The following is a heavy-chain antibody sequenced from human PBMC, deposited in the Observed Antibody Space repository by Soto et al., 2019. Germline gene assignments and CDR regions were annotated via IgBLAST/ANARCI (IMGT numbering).Heavy chain of an antibody. D-gene: IGHD4-17*01. CDR1: GFTFSSYA. J-gene: IGHJ4*02. Sequence: EVQVLESGGGLVQPGGSLRLSCAASGFTFSSYAMSWVRQAPGQGLEWVSAISGSGSNPYYADSVKGRFTISRDNSKNTPYLQMNSLRAEDTALYDCAKPASMTIRAGFDHWGQGTLVTVSS. V-gene: IGHV3-23*01. CDR3: AKPASMTIRAGFDH. CDR2: ISGSGSNP.